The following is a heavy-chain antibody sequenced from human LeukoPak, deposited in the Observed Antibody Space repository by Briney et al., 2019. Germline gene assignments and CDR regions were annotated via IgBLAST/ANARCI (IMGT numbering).Heavy chain of an antibody. V-gene: IGHV3-21*01. D-gene: IGHD2-15*01. Sequence: PGGSLRLSCAASGFTLSSYSMNWVRQAPGKGLEWVSSISSSSSYIYYADSVKGRFTISRDNAKNSLYLQMNSLRAEDTAVYYCARVKGGCSGGSCYSVFSYYYYYMGVWGKGTTVTVSS. J-gene: IGHJ6*03. CDR2: ISSSSSYI. CDR1: GFTLSSYS. CDR3: ARVKGGCSGGSCYSVFSYYYYYMGV.